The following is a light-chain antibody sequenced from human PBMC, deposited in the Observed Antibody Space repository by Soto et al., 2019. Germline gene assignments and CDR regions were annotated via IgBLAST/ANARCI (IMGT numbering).Light chain of an antibody. CDR3: QQYGRSPPFT. Sequence: EIVLTQSPGTLSLSPGERATLSCRASQSVSSTYIAWYQQKPGQAPRVPLYGASSRATGIPDRFSGSGSGTDFTLTISRLEPEDFAVYFCQQYGRSPPFTFGQGTKVEIK. J-gene: IGKJ2*01. CDR1: QSVSSTY. V-gene: IGKV3-20*01. CDR2: GAS.